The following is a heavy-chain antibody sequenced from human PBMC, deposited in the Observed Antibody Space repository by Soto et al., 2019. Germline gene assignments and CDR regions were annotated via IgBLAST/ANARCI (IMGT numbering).Heavy chain of an antibody. J-gene: IGHJ5*02. CDR1: GFTFSNYG. D-gene: IGHD2-2*01. CDR2: IWYDGSNK. Sequence: QPGGSLRLSCTTSGFTFSNYGMHWVRQAPGKGLEWVAVIWYDGSNKFYADSVKGRFTISRDNSKSPLYLQMNSLRAEETALYYWAGDKGDQPPYNWFDPWGQGTLVTVSS. V-gene: IGHV3-33*01. CDR3: AGDKGDQPPYNWFDP.